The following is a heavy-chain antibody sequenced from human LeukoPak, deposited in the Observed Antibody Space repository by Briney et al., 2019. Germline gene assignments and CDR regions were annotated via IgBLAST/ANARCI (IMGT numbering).Heavy chain of an antibody. CDR2: IKQDGSEI. D-gene: IGHD2-21*02. CDR1: GFTFSGYW. CDR3: ARAGIVVVTAAQDY. V-gene: IGHV3-7*01. J-gene: IGHJ4*02. Sequence: PGGSLRLSCAASGFTFSGYWMSWVRQTPEKGLEWVANIKQDGSEIYYVDSVKGRFTISRDNAENSLYLQMNSLRADDTAVYYCARAGIVVVTAAQDYWGQGTLVTVSS.